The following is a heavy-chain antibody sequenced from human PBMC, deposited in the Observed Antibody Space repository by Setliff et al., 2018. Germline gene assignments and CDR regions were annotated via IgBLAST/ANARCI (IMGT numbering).Heavy chain of an antibody. V-gene: IGHV3-15*01. J-gene: IGHJ4*02. CDR1: GITFSDAW. Sequence: PGGSLRLSCVASGITFSDAWMNWVRQAPGKGLEWVGRIKSKADGGTADFAAPVKGRFTISRDDSKNTMSLQMNSLKTEDTAVYFCATRLGDFWGQGMLVTVSS. CDR3: ATRLGDF. CDR2: IKSKADGGTA.